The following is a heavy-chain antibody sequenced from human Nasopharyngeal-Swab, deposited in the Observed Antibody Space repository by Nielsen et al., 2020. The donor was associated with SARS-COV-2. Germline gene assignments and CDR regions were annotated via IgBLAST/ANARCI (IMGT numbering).Heavy chain of an antibody. J-gene: IGHJ6*03. CDR2: ISSSSTYI. CDR1: GFTFSSYG. V-gene: IGHV3-21*01. D-gene: IGHD3-3*01. Sequence: GESLKISCVASGFTFSSYGMNWVRQAPGKGLEWVSSISSSSTYIYYADSVKGRFTISRDNAQNSLYLQMSSLRAEDTAVYYCASLRYYDFWSGYYPKDYYYYMDVWGKGTTVTVSS. CDR3: ASLRYYDFWSGYYPKDYYYYMDV.